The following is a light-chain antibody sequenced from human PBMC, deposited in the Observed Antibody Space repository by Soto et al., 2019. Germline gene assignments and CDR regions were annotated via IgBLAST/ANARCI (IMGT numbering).Light chain of an antibody. CDR1: QSISSY. Sequence: DIQMTQKKSSLSASVGDRVTITCRASQSISSYLNWYQQKPGKAPELLIYAASSLQSGVPSRFSGSGSGTDFTLSIVRLEPDALPTYYCQQCGSTPSTFGQGTLLDIK. V-gene: IGKV1-39*01. CDR2: AAS. CDR3: QQCGSTPST. J-gene: IGKJ5*01.